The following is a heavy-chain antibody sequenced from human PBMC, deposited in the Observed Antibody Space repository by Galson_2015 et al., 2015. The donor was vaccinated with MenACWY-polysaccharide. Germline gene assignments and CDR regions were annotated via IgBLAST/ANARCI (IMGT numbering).Heavy chain of an antibody. CDR1: GFTFSSYA. CDR2: ISYDETNK. D-gene: IGHD5-24*01. CDR3: ATAPSLHVGQH. J-gene: IGHJ1*01. Sequence: CAASGFTFSSYAMHWVRQAPGKGLDWVTVISYDETNKYYADSVKGRFTISRDNSEKSLYLQMDSLRAEDTAVYYCATAPSLHVGQHWGQGTLVIVSS. V-gene: IGHV3-30-3*01.